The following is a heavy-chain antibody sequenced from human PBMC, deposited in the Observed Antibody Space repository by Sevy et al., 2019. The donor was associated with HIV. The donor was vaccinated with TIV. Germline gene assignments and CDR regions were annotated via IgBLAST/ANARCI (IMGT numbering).Heavy chain of an antibody. CDR1: GFTFIDYA. CDR3: ARGRVTSHYFDY. Sequence: GGSLRLSCADSGFTFIDYAMHWVRQAPGKGLEWVAVISDDGSKTYYADSVNSRFTISRDNSKNTLYLQMNGLRADDTAVYYCARGRVTSHYFDYWGQGTLVTVSS. CDR2: ISDDGSKT. D-gene: IGHD2-21*02. V-gene: IGHV3-30*04. J-gene: IGHJ4*02.